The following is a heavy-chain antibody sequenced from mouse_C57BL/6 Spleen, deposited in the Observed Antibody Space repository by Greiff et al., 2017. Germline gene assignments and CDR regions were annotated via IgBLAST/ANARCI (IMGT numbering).Heavy chain of an antibody. Sequence: QVQLKQPGAELVKPGASVKLSCKASGYTFTSYWMHWVKQRPGQGLEWIGMIHPNSGSTNYNEKFKSKATLTVDKSSSTAYMQLSSLTSEDSALYYCARGGLRPWFAYWGQGTLVTVSA. V-gene: IGHV1-64*01. CDR1: GYTFTSYW. CDR2: IHPNSGST. CDR3: ARGGLRPWFAY. D-gene: IGHD2-4*01. J-gene: IGHJ3*01.